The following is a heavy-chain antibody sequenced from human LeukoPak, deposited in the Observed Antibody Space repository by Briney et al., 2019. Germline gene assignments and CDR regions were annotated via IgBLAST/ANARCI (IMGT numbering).Heavy chain of an antibody. CDR2: IYPDNSDT. CDR3: ARIEYSSSTLFDY. Sequence: GQSLKISCKTSGYIFTNYWIGWVRQMPGKGLDWMGIIYPDNSDTRYSPSFQGQVTISADKSISTAYLQWSSLKASDTAMYYCARIEYSSSTLFDYWGQGTLVTVSS. D-gene: IGHD6-6*01. J-gene: IGHJ4*02. CDR1: GYIFTNYW. V-gene: IGHV5-51*01.